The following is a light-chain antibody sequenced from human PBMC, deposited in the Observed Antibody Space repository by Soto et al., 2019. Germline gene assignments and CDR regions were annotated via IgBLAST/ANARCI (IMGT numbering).Light chain of an antibody. V-gene: IGKV2-28*01. Sequence: DIVMTQSPLSLPVTPGEPASISCRSSQSLLHSNGYNYLDWYLQKPGQSPQLLIYLGSNRASGVPDRFSGSGLGTESTLKISRVEAEDVGLYYCMQVLQTPPTFGPGTKVDIK. J-gene: IGKJ3*01. CDR3: MQVLQTPPT. CDR2: LGS. CDR1: QSLLHSNGYNY.